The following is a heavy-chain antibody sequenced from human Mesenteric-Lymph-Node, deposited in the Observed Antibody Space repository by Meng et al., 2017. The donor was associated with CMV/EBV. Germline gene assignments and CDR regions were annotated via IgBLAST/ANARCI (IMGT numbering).Heavy chain of an antibody. CDR3: AREGIAVAGRIYYGMDV. D-gene: IGHD6-19*01. Sequence: GESLKISCAASGFTFSSYSMNWVRQAPGKGLEWVSSISSSSSSYIYYADSVKGRFTISRDNAKNSLYLQMNSLRAEDTAVYYCAREGIAVAGRIYYGMDVWGQGTTVTVSS. CDR1: GFTFSSYS. CDR2: ISSSSSSYI. V-gene: IGHV3-21*01. J-gene: IGHJ6*02.